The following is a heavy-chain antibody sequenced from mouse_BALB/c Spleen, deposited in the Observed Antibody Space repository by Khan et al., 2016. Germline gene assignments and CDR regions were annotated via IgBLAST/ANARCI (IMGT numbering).Heavy chain of an antibody. V-gene: IGHV2-6-7*01. CDR3: ARDGWGYYAMDY. CDR1: GFSLGAYG. Sequence: QVQLKESGPGLVAPSQSLSITCTVAGFSLGAYGVNWVRQPPGKGLEWLGMIWGDGSTDYNSALKSRLSISKDNSKSQVFLKMNSLQTDDTAKYLCARDGWGYYAMDYWGQGTSVTVSS. J-gene: IGHJ4*01. D-gene: IGHD2-2*01. CDR2: IWGDGST.